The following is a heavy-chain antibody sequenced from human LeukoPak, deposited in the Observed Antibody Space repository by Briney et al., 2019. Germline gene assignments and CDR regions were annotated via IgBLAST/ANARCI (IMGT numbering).Heavy chain of an antibody. J-gene: IGHJ3*02. CDR2: MNPNSGNT. CDR1: GYTFTSYD. D-gene: IGHD1-14*01. V-gene: IGHV1-8*03. CDR3: ARGNPTEGAFDI. Sequence: ASVKVSCKASGYTFTSYDINWVRQATGQGLEWMGWMNPNSGNTGYAQKFQGRVTITRNTSISTAYMELSSLRSEDTAVYYCARGNPTEGAFDIWGQGTMVTVSS.